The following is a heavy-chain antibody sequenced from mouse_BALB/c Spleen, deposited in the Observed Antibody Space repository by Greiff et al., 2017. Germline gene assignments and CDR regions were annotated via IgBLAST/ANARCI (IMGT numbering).Heavy chain of an antibody. CDR2: ISYDGSN. CDR1: GYSITSGYY. CDR3: AREGGFYYGSSGGFDY. Sequence: EVQLQESGPGLVKPSQSLSLTCSVTGYSITSGYYWNWIRQFPGNKLEWMGYISYDGSNNYNPSLKNRISITRDTSKNQFFLKLNSVTTEDTATYYCAREGGFYYGSSGGFDYWGQGTTLTVSS. D-gene: IGHD1-1*01. J-gene: IGHJ2*01. V-gene: IGHV3-6*02.